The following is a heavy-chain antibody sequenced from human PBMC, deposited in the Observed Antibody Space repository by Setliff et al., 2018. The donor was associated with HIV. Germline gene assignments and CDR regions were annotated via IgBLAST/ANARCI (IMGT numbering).Heavy chain of an antibody. D-gene: IGHD2-15*01. CDR3: ARSHFYCSGGSCYPGYFDY. J-gene: IGHJ4*02. V-gene: IGHV4-61*02. CDR2: IYTSGST. CDR1: GGSISSGSYY. Sequence: PSETLSLTCTVSGGSISSGSYYWSWIRQPAGKGLEWIGRIYTSGSTNYNPSLKSRVTISVDTSKNQFSLKLGSVTAADTAVYYCARSHFYCSGGSCYPGYFDYWGQGTLVTVSS.